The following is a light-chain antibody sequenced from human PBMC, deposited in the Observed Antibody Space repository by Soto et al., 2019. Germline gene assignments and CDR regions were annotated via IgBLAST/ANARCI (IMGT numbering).Light chain of an antibody. J-gene: IGKJ5*01. CDR1: QDVSDF. Sequence: DIHLTQSPSILSASVADRVTLTCRASQDVSDFLAWYQHAPGKAPKLLIYGGYTLQSGVPSRFSGSGSGTEFSLTITGLQPEDFATYYCQYLNGVPTITFGQGTRLEI. V-gene: IGKV1-9*01. CDR3: QYLNGVPTIT. CDR2: GGY.